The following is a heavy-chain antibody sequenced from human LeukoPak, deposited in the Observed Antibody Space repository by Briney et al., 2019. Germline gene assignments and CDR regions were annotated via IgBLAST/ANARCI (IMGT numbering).Heavy chain of an antibody. CDR1: GFIVSGNY. CDR3: ILATIGRSLDY. J-gene: IGHJ4*02. CDR2: IFGGGPT. V-gene: IGHV3-53*01. Sequence: PGGSLRLSCAASGFIVSGNYMNWVRQAPGKGLEWVSVIFGGGPTHYADSVKGRFTISRDNSKNTLYLQMNSLRVEDTAVYYCILATIGRSLDYWGQGTLVTVSP. D-gene: IGHD5-12*01.